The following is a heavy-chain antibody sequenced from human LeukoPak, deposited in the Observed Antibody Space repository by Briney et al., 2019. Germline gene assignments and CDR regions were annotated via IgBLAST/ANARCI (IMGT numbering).Heavy chain of an antibody. J-gene: IGHJ6*03. V-gene: IGHV3-7*01. CDR2: IKQDGGEK. CDR3: ATLVGDYYYYFYMDV. D-gene: IGHD6-6*01. Sequence: PGGSLRLSCAASGFTFSTSWMSWVRQAPGRGLEGVANIKQDGGEKYYLDSVKGRFTISRDNAKTSVFLQMNSLRAEDTAVYYCATLVGDYYYYFYMDVWGKGTTVTVSS. CDR1: GFTFSTSW.